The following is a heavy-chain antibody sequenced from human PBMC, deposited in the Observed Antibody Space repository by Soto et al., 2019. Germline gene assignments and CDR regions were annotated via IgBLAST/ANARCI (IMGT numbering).Heavy chain of an antibody. Sequence: ASVKVSCKASGYTFTSYCISWVRQAPRQGLEWMGWISAYNGNTHYEPKRQGRVTMTTDTSTSTAYMELKSLRPDDTAVYYLARDLSRDLRVGSGVGLDYSLFDSWGQRSLVTGSS. D-gene: IGHD3-10*01. J-gene: IGHJ5*01. CDR1: GYTFTSYC. CDR2: ISAYNGNT. V-gene: IGHV1-18*01. CDR3: ARDLSRDLRVGSGVGLDYSLFDS.